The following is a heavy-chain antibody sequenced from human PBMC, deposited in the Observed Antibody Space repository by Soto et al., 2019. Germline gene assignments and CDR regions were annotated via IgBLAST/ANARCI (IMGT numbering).Heavy chain of an antibody. V-gene: IGHV4-59*01. CDR3: ARGDTYSSSSLADHDAFDI. CDR1: GGSISSYY. J-gene: IGHJ3*02. D-gene: IGHD6-6*01. Sequence: SLTCTVSGGSISSYYWSWIRQPPGKGLEWIGYIYYSGSTNYNPSLKSRVTISVDTSKNQFSLKLSSVTAADTAVYYCARGDTYSSSSLADHDAFDIWGQGTMVTVSS. CDR2: IYYSGST.